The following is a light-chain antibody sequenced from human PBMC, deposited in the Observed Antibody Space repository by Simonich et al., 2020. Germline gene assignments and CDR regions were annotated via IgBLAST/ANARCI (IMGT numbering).Light chain of an antibody. V-gene: IGLV1-51*01. CDR2: DNN. CDR1: SSNIGNNY. CDR3: GTWDSSLSAGV. J-gene: IGLJ2*01. Sequence: QSVLTQPPSVSAAPGQKVTLSCSGSSSNIGNNYLSWYQQLPGTSPKLLIYDNNKRPSGIPDRVSGSKSGTSATLGITGLQTGDEADYYCGTWDSSLSAGVFGGGTKLTVL.